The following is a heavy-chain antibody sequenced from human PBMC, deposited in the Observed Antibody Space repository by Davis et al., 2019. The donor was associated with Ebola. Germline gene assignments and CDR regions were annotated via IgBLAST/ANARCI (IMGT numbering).Heavy chain of an antibody. J-gene: IGHJ3*02. CDR3: AIPRSGRDAFDI. D-gene: IGHD2-15*01. Sequence: GESLKISCKGSGYSFTSYWISWVRQMPGKGLEWMGRIDPSDSYTNYSPSFQGHVTISADKSISTAYLQWSSLKASDTAMYYCAIPRSGRDAFDIWGQGTMVTVSS. CDR2: IDPSDSYT. CDR1: GYSFTSYW. V-gene: IGHV5-10-1*01.